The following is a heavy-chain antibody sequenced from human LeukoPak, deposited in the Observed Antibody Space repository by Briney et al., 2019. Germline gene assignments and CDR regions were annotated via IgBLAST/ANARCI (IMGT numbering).Heavy chain of an antibody. D-gene: IGHD6-19*01. CDR2: IRYDGSNK. CDR3: AKDRIVRYSSGWDY. Sequence: QAGGSLRLSCAASGFTFSSYGMHWVRQAPGKGLEWVAFIRYDGSNKYYADSVKGRFTISRDNSKNTLYLQMNSLRAEDTAVYYCAKDRIVRYSSGWDYWGQGTLVTVSS. J-gene: IGHJ4*02. V-gene: IGHV3-30*02. CDR1: GFTFSSYG.